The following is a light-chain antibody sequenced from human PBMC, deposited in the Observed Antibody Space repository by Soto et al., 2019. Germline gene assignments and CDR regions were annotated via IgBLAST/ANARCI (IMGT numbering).Light chain of an antibody. CDR1: SGSVSTNYY. J-gene: IGLJ3*02. CDR3: VLYMGSGISV. Sequence: QTVVTQEPSFSVSPGETVTLTCGLSSGSVSTNYYPSWYQQTPGQAPRTLIYSTSTRSSGVPDRFSGSMLGNKAALTITGAQAEDECEYYCVLYMGSGISVFGGGTKLTVL. CDR2: STS. V-gene: IGLV8-61*01.